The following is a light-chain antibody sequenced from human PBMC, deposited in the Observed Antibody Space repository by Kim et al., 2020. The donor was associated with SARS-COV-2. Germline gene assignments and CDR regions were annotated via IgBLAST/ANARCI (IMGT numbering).Light chain of an antibody. CDR3: QSADSSGTYVV. CDR1: ALPKQY. CDR2: KDS. V-gene: IGLV3-25*03. Sequence: QGRTAKITCSGDALPKQYAYWYQQKPGQAPVLVIYKDSERPSGIPERFSGSSSGTTVTLTISGVQAEDEADYYCQSADSSGTYVVFGGGTQLTVL. J-gene: IGLJ2*01.